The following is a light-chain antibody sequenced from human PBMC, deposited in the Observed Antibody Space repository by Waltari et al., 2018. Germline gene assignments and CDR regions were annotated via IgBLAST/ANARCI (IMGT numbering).Light chain of an antibody. J-gene: IGLJ2*01. CDR3: NSRDRRGDLVV. CDR2: DTN. V-gene: IGLV3-19*01. CDR1: SLTRYS. Sequence: SSELTQDPAVSVALRQTVRITCQGDSLTRYSAAWYQQKPGQAPVLVIYDTNNRPSGIPCRFAGSSSGNTASLTITGAQAEDEADYYCNSRDRRGDLVVFGGGTKLTVL.